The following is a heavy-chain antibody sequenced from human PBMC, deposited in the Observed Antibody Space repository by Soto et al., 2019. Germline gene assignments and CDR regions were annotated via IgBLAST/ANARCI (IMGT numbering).Heavy chain of an antibody. Sequence: PGGSLRLSCAASGFTFSSYGMHWVRQAPGKGLEWVAVISYDGSNKYYADSVKGRFTISRDNSKNTLYLQMNSLRAEDTAVYYCAKERAQRGYSYGFDYWGQGTLVTVSS. J-gene: IGHJ4*02. CDR3: AKERAQRGYSYGFDY. D-gene: IGHD5-18*01. CDR1: GFTFSSYG. V-gene: IGHV3-30*18. CDR2: ISYDGSNK.